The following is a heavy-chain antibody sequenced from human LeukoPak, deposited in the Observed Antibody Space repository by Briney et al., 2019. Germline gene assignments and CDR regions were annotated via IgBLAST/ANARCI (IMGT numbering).Heavy chain of an antibody. CDR1: GGSFSGYY. CDR3: ARDGVVVPAAGFDY. J-gene: IGHJ4*02. CDR2: INHSGST. D-gene: IGHD2-2*01. Sequence: SETLSLTCAVYGGSFSGYYWSWIRQPPGKGLEWIREINHSGSTNYNPSLKSRVTISVDTSKNQFSLKLSSVTAADTAVYYCARDGVVVPAAGFDYWGQGTLVTVSS. V-gene: IGHV4-34*01.